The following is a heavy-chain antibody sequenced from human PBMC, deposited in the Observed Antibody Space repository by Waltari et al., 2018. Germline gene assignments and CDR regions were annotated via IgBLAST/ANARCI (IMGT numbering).Heavy chain of an antibody. J-gene: IGHJ4*02. CDR3: ASSNYGDYEHY. V-gene: IGHV3-7*01. D-gene: IGHD4-17*01. CDR1: GFTFSSYW. Sequence: EVQLVESGGGLVQPGGSPRLSCAASGFTFSSYWMSWVRQAPGKGLEWVANIKQDGSEKYYVDSVKGRFTISRDNAKNSLYLQMNSLRAEDTAVYYCASSNYGDYEHYWGQGTLVTVSS. CDR2: IKQDGSEK.